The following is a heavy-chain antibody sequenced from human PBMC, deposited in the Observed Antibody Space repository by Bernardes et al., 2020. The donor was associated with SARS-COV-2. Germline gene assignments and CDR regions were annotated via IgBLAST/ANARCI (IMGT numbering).Heavy chain of an antibody. J-gene: IGHJ3*02. CDR3: ARLGRGGSYYVNAFDI. Sequence: SETLSLTCTVSGGSISSYYWSWIRQPPGKGLEWIGYIYYSGSTNYNPSLKSRVTISVDTSKNQFSLKLSSVTAADTAVYYCARLGRGGSYYVNAFDIWGQGTMVTVSS. CDR2: IYYSGST. D-gene: IGHD1-26*01. CDR1: GGSISSYY. V-gene: IGHV4-59*01.